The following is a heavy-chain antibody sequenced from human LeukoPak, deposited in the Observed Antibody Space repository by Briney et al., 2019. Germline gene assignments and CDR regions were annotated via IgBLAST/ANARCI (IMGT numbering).Heavy chain of an antibody. Sequence: GESLKISCEGSGYRFTSHWISWVRQMPGKGLEWMGRIDPSDSYTNYSPSFQGHVTISADKSIITAYLQWSSLKASDTAMYYCARHFGAAAYNWFDPWGQGTLVTVSS. CDR2: IDPSDSYT. D-gene: IGHD6-13*01. CDR1: GYRFTSHW. J-gene: IGHJ5*02. V-gene: IGHV5-10-1*01. CDR3: ARHFGAAAYNWFDP.